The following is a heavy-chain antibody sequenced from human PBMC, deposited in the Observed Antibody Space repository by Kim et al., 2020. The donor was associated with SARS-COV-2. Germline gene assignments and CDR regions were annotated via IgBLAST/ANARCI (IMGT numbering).Heavy chain of an antibody. CDR3: ARRYCSSTSCPNWFDP. CDR2: SYHSGNT. Sequence: VRQPPGKGLVWIGESYHSGNTNYNPSLKSRVTISVDRSKNQLSLKLTSVTAADTAVYYCARRYCSSTSCPNWFDPWGQGTLVTVSS. V-gene: IGHV4-4*02. D-gene: IGHD2-2*01. J-gene: IGHJ5*02.